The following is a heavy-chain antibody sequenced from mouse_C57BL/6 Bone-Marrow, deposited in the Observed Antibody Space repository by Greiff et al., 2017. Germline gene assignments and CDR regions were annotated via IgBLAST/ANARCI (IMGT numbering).Heavy chain of an antibody. CDR3: ERFPIYYGNYDWYFDV. V-gene: IGHV1-75*01. CDR1: GYTFTDYY. Sequence: VQLQQSGPELVKPGASVKISCKASGYTFTDYYINWVKQRPGQGLEWIGWIFPGSGSTYYNEKFKGKATLTVDKSSSTAYMLLSSLTSEDSAVYFCERFPIYYGNYDWYFDVWGTGTTVTVSS. D-gene: IGHD2-1*01. CDR2: IFPGSGST. J-gene: IGHJ1*03.